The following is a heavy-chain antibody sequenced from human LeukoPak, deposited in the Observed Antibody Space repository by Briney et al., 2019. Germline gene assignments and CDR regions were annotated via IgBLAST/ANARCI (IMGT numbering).Heavy chain of an antibody. CDR1: GESFSVYY. V-gene: IGHV4-34*01. D-gene: IGHD1-26*01. J-gene: IGHJ2*01. CDR3: ARGGVGATTMPDWYFDL. Sequence: SEALSLTCAIYGESFSVYYWSWIRQPPGQGLEWIGEINHSASTNYNPSLKSRVTISVDTSKNQLSLKLSSVTAADTAVYYCARGGVGATTMPDWYFDLWGRGTLVTVSS. CDR2: INHSAST.